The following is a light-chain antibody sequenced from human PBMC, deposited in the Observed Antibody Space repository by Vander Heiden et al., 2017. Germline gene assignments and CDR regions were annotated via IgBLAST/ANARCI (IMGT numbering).Light chain of an antibody. J-gene: IGKJ1*01. CDR1: QSISSW. CDR3: QQENSYPWT. Sequence: DIQMTQSPSTLSASVGDRVTITCRASQSISSWLAWYQQKPGKAPKLLIYKASSLESGVPSRFSGSGSGTEFTLTIISLQPDDFATYYCQQENSYPWTFGQGTKVEIK. V-gene: IGKV1-5*03. CDR2: KAS.